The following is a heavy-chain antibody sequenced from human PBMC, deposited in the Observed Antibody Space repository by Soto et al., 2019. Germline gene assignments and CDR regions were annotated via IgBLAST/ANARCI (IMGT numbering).Heavy chain of an antibody. CDR2: ISWNSGSI. CDR3: AKSRRDGYNNGAFDI. D-gene: IGHD5-12*01. Sequence: PGGSLRLSCAASGFTFDDYAMHWFRQAPGKGLEWVSGISWNSGSIGYADSVKGRFTISRDNAKNSLYLQMNSLRAEDTALYYCAKSRRDGYNNGAFDIWGQGAMVTVSS. J-gene: IGHJ3*02. V-gene: IGHV3-9*01. CDR1: GFTFDDYA.